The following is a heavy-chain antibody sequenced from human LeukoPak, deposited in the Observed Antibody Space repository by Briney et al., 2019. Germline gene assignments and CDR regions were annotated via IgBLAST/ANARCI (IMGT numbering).Heavy chain of an antibody. CDR1: GFTFSSSD. CDR2: ISGSGGST. Sequence: GGSLRLSCAASGFTFSSSDMTWIRQVPGKGLEWVSSISGSGGSTYYADSVKGRFTISRDNSKNTLYLQMSSLRAEDTALYYCAKDRLWGQGTLVTVSS. J-gene: IGHJ4*02. V-gene: IGHV3-23*01. D-gene: IGHD4-11*01. CDR3: AKDRL.